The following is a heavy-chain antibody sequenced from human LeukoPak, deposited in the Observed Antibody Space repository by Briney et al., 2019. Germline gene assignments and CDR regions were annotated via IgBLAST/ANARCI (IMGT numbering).Heavy chain of an antibody. D-gene: IGHD6-13*01. J-gene: IGHJ5*02. CDR3: ARDVLDVAAAGWGRPLDR. CDR2: ISASTGVT. Sequence: PGGSLRLSCAASGFTFSLYAMTWVRQAPGKGLEWVSQISASTGVTYYAQSVRGRFTISRDDSKSTLYLHMSGLRGEDTAVYYCARDVLDVAAAGWGRPLDRWGQGTRVTVSS. CDR1: GFTFSLYA. V-gene: IGHV3-23*01.